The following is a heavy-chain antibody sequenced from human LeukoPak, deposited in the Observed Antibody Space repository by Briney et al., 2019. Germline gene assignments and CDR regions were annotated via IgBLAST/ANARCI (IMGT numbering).Heavy chain of an antibody. D-gene: IGHD1-7*01. V-gene: IGHV3-33*01. CDR3: AREELRQYYFDY. J-gene: IGHJ4*02. Sequence: GGSLRLSCAASGFTFSSYGMHWVRQAPGKGLEWVAVIWYDGSNKYYADSVKGRFTISRDNSKNTLYLQMNSLRAEDTAVYYCAREELRQYYFDYWGQGTLVTVSS. CDR2: IWYDGSNK. CDR1: GFTFSSYG.